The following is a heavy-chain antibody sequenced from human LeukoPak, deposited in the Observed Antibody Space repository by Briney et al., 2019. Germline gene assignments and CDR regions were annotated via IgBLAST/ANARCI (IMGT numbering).Heavy chain of an antibody. CDR2: IRYDGSQK. V-gene: IGHV3-30*02. J-gene: IGHJ4*02. Sequence: GGSLRLSCAASGFTFRSYGMHWVRQAPGKGLEWVTFIRYDGSQKYYADSVKGRFTISRDNAKNSLYLQMNSLRAEDTAVYYCARLREIPVFGVVTKSTSYFDYWGQGTLVTVSS. CDR1: GFTFRSYG. D-gene: IGHD3-3*01. CDR3: ARLREIPVFGVVTKSTSYFDY.